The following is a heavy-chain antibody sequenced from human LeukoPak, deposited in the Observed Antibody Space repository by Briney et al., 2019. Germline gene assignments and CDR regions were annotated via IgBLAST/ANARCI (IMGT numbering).Heavy chain of an antibody. Sequence: GGSLRLSCAASGFTFSSYGMHWVRQAPGKGVEWVAVIWYDGSNKYYADSVKGRFTISRDNSKNTLYLQMNSLRAEDTAVYYCARDSLLLFDYWGQGTLVTVSS. CDR3: ARDSLLLFDY. V-gene: IGHV3-33*01. D-gene: IGHD2-15*01. J-gene: IGHJ4*02. CDR1: GFTFSSYG. CDR2: IWYDGSNK.